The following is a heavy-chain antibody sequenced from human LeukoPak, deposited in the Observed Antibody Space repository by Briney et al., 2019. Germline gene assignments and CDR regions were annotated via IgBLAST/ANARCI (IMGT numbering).Heavy chain of an antibody. CDR2: IYYSGTT. V-gene: IGHV4-59*12. CDR3: AVSGYSGYRTYGMDV. CDR1: GGSISSYY. J-gene: IGHJ6*02. Sequence: PSETLSLTCTVSGGSISSYYWSWIRQPPGKGLEWIGYIYYSGTTNYNPSLKSRVTISVDTSKNQFSLKLSSVTAADTAVYYCAVSGYSGYRTYGMDVWGQGTTVTVSS. D-gene: IGHD5-12*01.